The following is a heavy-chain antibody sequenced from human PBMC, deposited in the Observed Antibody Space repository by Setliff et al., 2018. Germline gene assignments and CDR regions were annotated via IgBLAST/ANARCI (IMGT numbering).Heavy chain of an antibody. Sequence: SETLSLTCTVSGASLNSGTYYWGWIRQPPGKGLEWIGRIYYRGDTYYNASLKSRLTISVDTSKNQFSLKLSSLTAADTAVYYCARMSGFQYMDVWGKGTTVTAP. CDR1: GASLNSGTYY. J-gene: IGHJ6*03. CDR2: IYYRGDT. D-gene: IGHD3-3*01. CDR3: ARMSGFQYMDV. V-gene: IGHV4-39*07.